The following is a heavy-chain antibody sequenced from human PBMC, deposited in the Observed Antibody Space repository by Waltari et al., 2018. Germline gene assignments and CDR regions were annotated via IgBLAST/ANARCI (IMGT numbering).Heavy chain of an antibody. CDR2: ISGSGGST. Sequence: EVQLLESGGGLVQPGGSLRLSCAASGFTFSSYAMSWVRQAPGKGLEWVSAISGSGGSTYYADSVKGRFTISRDNSKNTLYLQMNSLRAEDTAVYYCAKDLNYDFWSGYPNWFDPWGQGTLVIVSS. V-gene: IGHV3-23*01. J-gene: IGHJ5*02. D-gene: IGHD3-3*01. CDR1: GFTFSSYA. CDR3: AKDLNYDFWSGYPNWFDP.